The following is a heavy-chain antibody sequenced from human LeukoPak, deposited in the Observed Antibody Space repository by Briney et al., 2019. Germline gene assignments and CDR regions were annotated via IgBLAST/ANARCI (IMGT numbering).Heavy chain of an antibody. J-gene: IGHJ4*02. Sequence: GGSLRLSCAASKFTFSSYNMNWVRQAPGKGLELVSFISSSSSSIYYADSVKGRFTISRDNAKNSLYLQMNSLRAEDTALYYCARVRGIAVAGEIDYWGQGTLVSVSS. CDR1: KFTFSSYN. CDR3: ARVRGIAVAGEIDY. V-gene: IGHV3-48*04. D-gene: IGHD6-19*01. CDR2: ISSSSSSI.